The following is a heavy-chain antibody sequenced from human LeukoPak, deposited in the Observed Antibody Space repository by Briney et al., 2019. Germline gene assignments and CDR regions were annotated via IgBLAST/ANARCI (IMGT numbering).Heavy chain of an antibody. J-gene: IGHJ4*02. V-gene: IGHV4-59*01. CDR2: IFYSGTT. CDR1: GGSISSYY. D-gene: IGHD3-22*01. CDR3: ARGGWNKFDY. Sequence: SETLSLTCTVSGGSISSYYWSWIRQPPGKGLEWIGFIFYSGTTNYNPSLKSRVTISVDTSKNQFSLKLSSVTAADTAVYYCARGGWNKFDYWXQGTLVTVSS.